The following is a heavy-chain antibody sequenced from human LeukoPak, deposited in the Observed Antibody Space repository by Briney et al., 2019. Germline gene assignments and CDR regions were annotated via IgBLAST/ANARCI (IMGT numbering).Heavy chain of an antibody. CDR2: ISYDGSNK. J-gene: IGHJ4*02. D-gene: IGHD5-12*01. CDR1: GFTSSSYG. CDR3: AKDGARRYSGYFFDY. V-gene: IGHV3-30*18. Sequence: PGGSLRLSCAASGFTSSSYGMHWVRQAPGKGLEWVAVISYDGSNKYYADSVKGRFTISRDNSKNTLYLQMNSLRAEDTAVYYCAKDGARRYSGYFFDYWGQGTLVTVSS.